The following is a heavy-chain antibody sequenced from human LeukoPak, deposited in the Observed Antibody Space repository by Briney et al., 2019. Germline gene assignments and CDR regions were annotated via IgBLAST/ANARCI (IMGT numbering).Heavy chain of an antibody. V-gene: IGHV3-30*03. D-gene: IGHD6-19*01. Sequence: PGGSLRLSCAASAFTFSDYGIHWVRQAPGKGLEWVAVISNDGINKFYADSVKGRFTISRDNSKNTLYLQMNSLRAEDTAMYYCARGGSTGWFDYFDFWGQGTLDTVSS. CDR2: ISNDGINK. CDR3: ARGGSTGWFDYFDF. J-gene: IGHJ4*02. CDR1: AFTFSDYG.